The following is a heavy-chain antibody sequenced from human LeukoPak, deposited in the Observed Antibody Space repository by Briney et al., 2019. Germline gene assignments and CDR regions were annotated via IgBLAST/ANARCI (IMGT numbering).Heavy chain of an antibody. Sequence: PGRPPRLSCTASGFTFGDYGMSWFRQVPGKGPEWVSFIRSKAHGGTIEYAASVKGRFTISRDDSKSIAYLQMNSLKTEDTAVYYCTRNPYYDFCCFDYWGQGTLVTVSS. CDR3: TRNPYYDFCCFDY. D-gene: IGHD3-3*01. CDR2: IRSKAHGGTI. J-gene: IGHJ4*02. V-gene: IGHV3-49*03. CDR1: GFTFGDYG.